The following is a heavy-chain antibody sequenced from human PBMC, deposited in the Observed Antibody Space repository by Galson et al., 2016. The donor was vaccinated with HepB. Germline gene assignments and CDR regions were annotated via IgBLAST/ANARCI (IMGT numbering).Heavy chain of an antibody. CDR3: ARDRRVFGVLIIPDY. J-gene: IGHJ4*02. CDR1: GFTFRSYE. V-gene: IGHV3-48*03. CDR2: ISSSGSTI. Sequence: SLRLSCAASGFTFRSYEMNWVRQAPGKGLEWVSYISSSGSTIKDADSVKGRFTISRDNAKNSLYLQMNSLRAEDTAVYYCARDRRVFGVLIIPDYWGQGTLVTVSS. D-gene: IGHD3-3*01.